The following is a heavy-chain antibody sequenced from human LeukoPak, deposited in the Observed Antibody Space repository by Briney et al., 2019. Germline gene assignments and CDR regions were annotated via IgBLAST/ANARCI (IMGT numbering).Heavy chain of an antibody. Sequence: GSLRLSCAASGFTFSSYEMNWVRQAPGKGLEWIGEINHSGSTNYNPSLKSRVTISVDTSKNQFSLKLSSVTAADTAVYYCARRIGFYHYYYYYMDVWGKGTTVTISS. D-gene: IGHD2/OR15-2a*01. CDR1: GFTFSSYE. CDR2: INHSGST. V-gene: IGHV4-34*01. CDR3: ARRIGFYHYYYYYMDV. J-gene: IGHJ6*03.